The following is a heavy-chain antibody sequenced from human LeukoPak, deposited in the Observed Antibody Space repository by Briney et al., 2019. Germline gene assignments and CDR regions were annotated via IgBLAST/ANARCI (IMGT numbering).Heavy chain of an antibody. D-gene: IGHD3-10*01. CDR3: AKYGSGSYYNGLY. CDR1: GFTLSNYA. CDR2: ISGSGGST. V-gene: IGHV3-23*01. J-gene: IGHJ4*02. Sequence: VGSLRLYCAASGFTLSNYAMTWVRQAPGKGLQWVSTISGSGGSTYYADSVKGRFPISRDSSKSTMYLQMNSLRDEDTAVYYCAKYGSGSYYNGLYWGQGTLVTVSS.